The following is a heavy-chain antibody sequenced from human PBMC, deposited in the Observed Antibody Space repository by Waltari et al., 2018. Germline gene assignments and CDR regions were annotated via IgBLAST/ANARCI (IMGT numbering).Heavy chain of an antibody. CDR2: ISSSGSTI. CDR3: ARDQREMATIAGFDY. CDR1: GFTFSSYE. V-gene: IGHV3-48*03. Sequence: EVQLVESGGGLVQPGGSLRLCCAASGFTFSSYEMNWVRQAPGKGVEWFSYISSSGSTISSPDSVKGRFTISRDNAKTSLYLQMTSLRAEDTAVYYCARDQREMATIAGFDYWGQGTLVTVSS. D-gene: IGHD5-12*01. J-gene: IGHJ4*02.